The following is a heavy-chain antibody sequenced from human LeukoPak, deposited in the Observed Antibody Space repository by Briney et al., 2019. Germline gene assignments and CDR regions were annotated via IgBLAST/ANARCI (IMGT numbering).Heavy chain of an antibody. CDR1: GYTLTELS. CDR3: ATALGGDYVGDAFDI. Sequence: GASVKVSCKVSGYTLTELSMHWVRQAPGKGLEWMGGFDPEDGETIYAQKFQDRVTMTEDTSTDTAYMELSSLRSEDTAVYYCATALGGDYVGDAFDIWRQRTMVTVSS. V-gene: IGHV1-24*01. CDR2: FDPEDGET. D-gene: IGHD4-17*01. J-gene: IGHJ3*02.